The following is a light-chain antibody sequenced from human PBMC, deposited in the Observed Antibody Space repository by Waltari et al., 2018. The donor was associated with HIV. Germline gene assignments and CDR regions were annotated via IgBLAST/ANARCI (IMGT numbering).Light chain of an antibody. Sequence: DIQITQSPSTLSASVGDRVTISCRPSQFINNWLAWYQQKPGQAPKLLIYKASTLESGVPSRFSGSGSGTDFTLTISSLQPDDFATYFCQQYHSYSSFGPGTIVD. CDR1: QFINNW. V-gene: IGKV1-5*03. CDR3: QQYHSYSS. J-gene: IGKJ3*01. CDR2: KAS.